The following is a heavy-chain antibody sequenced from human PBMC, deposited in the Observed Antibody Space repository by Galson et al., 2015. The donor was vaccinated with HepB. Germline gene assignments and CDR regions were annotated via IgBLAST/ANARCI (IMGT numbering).Heavy chain of an antibody. D-gene: IGHD1-26*01. Sequence: SVKVSCKASGYTFTAYYIHWVRQAPGQGLEWMGWINPSSGYTNYAQNFQGRVTMTRDTSINTAYMELSRLASDDTAFYYCARKFQALGDYYYYMDVWGQGTTVTVSS. CDR3: ARKFQALGDYYYYMDV. CDR1: GYTFTAYY. CDR2: INPSSGYT. J-gene: IGHJ6*03. V-gene: IGHV1-2*02.